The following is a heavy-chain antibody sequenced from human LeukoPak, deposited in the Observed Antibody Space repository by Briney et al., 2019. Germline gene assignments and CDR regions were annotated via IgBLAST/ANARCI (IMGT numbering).Heavy chain of an antibody. Sequence: PGGSLRLSCAASGFTFSSYSMNWVRQAPGKGLEWVSYISSSSTIYYADSVKGRFTISRDNAKNSLYLQMNSLRAEDTAVYYCARALATLAARPLGSDCWGQGTVVSVSS. CDR3: ARALATLAARPLGSDC. CDR1: GFTFSSYS. D-gene: IGHD6-6*01. CDR2: ISSSSTI. J-gene: IGHJ4*02. V-gene: IGHV3-48*01.